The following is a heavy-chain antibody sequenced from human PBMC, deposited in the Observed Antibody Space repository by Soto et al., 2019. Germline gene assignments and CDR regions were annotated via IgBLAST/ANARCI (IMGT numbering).Heavy chain of an antibody. CDR2: VYYTGST. CDR3: ARSVAVPGAHIDY. Sequence: SETLSVTCSVSGGSISGSYWSWIRQSPGKGLEWLGYVYYTGSTNYSPSLRSRVSISVDTSKNEFSLRLSSVTAADTAVYFCARSVAVPGAHIDYWGQGTQVTVSS. J-gene: IGHJ4*02. CDR1: GGSISGSY. D-gene: IGHD6-19*01. V-gene: IGHV4-59*01.